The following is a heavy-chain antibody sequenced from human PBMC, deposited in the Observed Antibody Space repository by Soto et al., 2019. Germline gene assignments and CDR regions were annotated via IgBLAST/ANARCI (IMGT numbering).Heavy chain of an antibody. CDR3: ARSRGTIFGVVLDAFDI. CDR1: GGSISSGDYY. CDR2: IYYSGST. J-gene: IGHJ3*02. V-gene: IGHV4-30-4*01. D-gene: IGHD3-3*01. Sequence: NPSETLSLTCTVSGGSISSGDYYWSWIRQPPGKGLEWIGYIYYSGSTYYNPSLKSRVTISVDTSKNQFSLKLSSVAAADTAVYYCARSRGTIFGVVLDAFDIWGQGTMVTVSS.